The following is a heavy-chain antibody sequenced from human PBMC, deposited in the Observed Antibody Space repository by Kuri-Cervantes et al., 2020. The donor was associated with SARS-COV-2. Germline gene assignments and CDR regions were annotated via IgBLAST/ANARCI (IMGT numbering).Heavy chain of an antibody. D-gene: IGHD1-14*01. CDR1: GFTFSSYG. CDR3: AKDGISGVAGLLPYYFDY. V-gene: IGHV3-30*02. CDR2: IRYDGSNK. J-gene: IGHJ4*02. Sequence: GGSLRLSCAASGFTFSSYGMHWVRQAPGKGLEWVAFIRYDGSNKYYADSVKGRFTTSRDNSKNTLYLQMNSLRAEDTAVYYCAKDGISGVAGLLPYYFDYWGQGTLVTVSS.